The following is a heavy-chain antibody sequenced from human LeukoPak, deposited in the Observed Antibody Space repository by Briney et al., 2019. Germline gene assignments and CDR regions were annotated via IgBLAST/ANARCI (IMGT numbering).Heavy chain of an antibody. V-gene: IGHV1-8*02. CDR2: MNPNSGNT. Sequence: ASVKVSCKASGYTFTGYYMHWVRQAPGQGLEWMGWMNPNSGNTGYAQKFQGRVTMTRNTSISTAYMELSSLRSEDTAVYYCARGIAAAALVWGQGTLVTVSS. D-gene: IGHD6-13*01. CDR1: GYTFTGYY. CDR3: ARGIAAAALV. J-gene: IGHJ4*02.